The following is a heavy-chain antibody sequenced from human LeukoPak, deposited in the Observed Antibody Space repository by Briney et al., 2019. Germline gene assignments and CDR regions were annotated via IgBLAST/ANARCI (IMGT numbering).Heavy chain of an antibody. CDR3: AKASNGWPYFFDS. J-gene: IGHJ4*02. V-gene: IGHV4-61*01. CDR2: IYQNGST. Sequence: SETLSLTCTVSGGSVSSISYYWTWIRQSPGKGLEWIGHIYQNGSTNYFPSLETRLTISLDTSKNQFSLKLSSVTAADTAVYSCAKASNGWPYFFDSWGQRVQVTVSS. D-gene: IGHD6-19*01. CDR1: GGSVSSISYY.